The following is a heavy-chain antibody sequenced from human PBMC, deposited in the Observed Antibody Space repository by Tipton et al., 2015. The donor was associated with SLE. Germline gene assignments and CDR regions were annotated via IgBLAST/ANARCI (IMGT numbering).Heavy chain of an antibody. Sequence: PGLVKPSETLSLTCTVSGGSISSYYWSWIRQPPGKGLEWIGYIYYSGSTNYNPSLKSRVTISVDTSKNQFSLKLSSVTAADTAVYYCARDKGDTYGLRLDYWGQGTLVTVSS. CDR1: GGSISSYY. J-gene: IGHJ4*02. D-gene: IGHD5-18*01. CDR2: IYYSGST. V-gene: IGHV4-59*12. CDR3: ARDKGDTYGLRLDY.